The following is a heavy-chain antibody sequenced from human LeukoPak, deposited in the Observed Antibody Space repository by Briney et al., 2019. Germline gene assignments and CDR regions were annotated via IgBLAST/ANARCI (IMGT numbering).Heavy chain of an antibody. Sequence: TGGSLRLSCAASGFTFSSYSMNWVRQAPGKGLEWVSSNSRSSSNIYYADSVKGRFTISRDNAKNSLYLQMNSLRAEDTAVYYCARDIVVVPAAKPEGDYYYGMDVWGKGTTVTVSS. CDR2: NSRSSSNI. CDR1: GFTFSSYS. CDR3: ARDIVVVPAAKPEGDYYYGMDV. D-gene: IGHD2-2*01. J-gene: IGHJ6*04. V-gene: IGHV3-21*01.